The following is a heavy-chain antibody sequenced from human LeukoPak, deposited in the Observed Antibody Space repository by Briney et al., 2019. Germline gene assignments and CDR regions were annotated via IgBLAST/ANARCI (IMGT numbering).Heavy chain of an antibody. V-gene: IGHV4-39*07. CDR1: GGSISSSSYY. J-gene: IGHJ5*02. Sequence: PSETLSLTCTVSGGSISSSSYYWGWIRQPPGKGLEWIGSIYYSGSTYYNPSLKSRVTISVDTSKNQFSLKLSSVTAADTAVYYCARLVGVATSNNWFDPWGRGTLVAVSS. CDR2: IYYSGST. CDR3: ARLVGVATSNNWFDP. D-gene: IGHD5-12*01.